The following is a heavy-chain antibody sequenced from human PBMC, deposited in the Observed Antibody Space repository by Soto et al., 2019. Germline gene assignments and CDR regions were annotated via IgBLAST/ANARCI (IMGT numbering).Heavy chain of an antibody. CDR2: IYYTGRT. D-gene: IGHD3-9*01. CDR3: ARVRERLQYFDWFYHFDS. V-gene: IGHV4-59*12. CDR1: GGSIGGYY. J-gene: IGHJ4*02. Sequence: SETLSLTCTVSGGSIGGYYWSWIRQAPGKGLEWIGYIYYTGRTKYNPSLKTRVTMSADTTKNQVSLRLTSVTAADTAVYYCARVRERLQYFDWFYHFDSWGQGTLVTVSS.